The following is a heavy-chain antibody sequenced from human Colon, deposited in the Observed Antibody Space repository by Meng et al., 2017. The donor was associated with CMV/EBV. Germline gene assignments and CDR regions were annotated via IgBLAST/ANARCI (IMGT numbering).Heavy chain of an antibody. V-gene: IGHV4-39*07. Sequence: GSLRLSCTASGASISGSSYYWGWIRQLPGKRLEWIGSVYYSGSTFYNPSLQSRLSISVDTSRNQFSLRLTSVTAADTAVYHCARQLHGDLGQDGFDFWGQGTRVTVSS. CDR1: GASISGSSYY. D-gene: IGHD3-16*01. CDR3: ARQLHGDLGQDGFDF. J-gene: IGHJ3*01. CDR2: VYYSGST.